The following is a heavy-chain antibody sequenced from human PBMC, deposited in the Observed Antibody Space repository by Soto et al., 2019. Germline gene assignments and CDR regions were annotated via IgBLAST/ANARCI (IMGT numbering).Heavy chain of an antibody. Sequence: SETLSLTCTVSGGSISSGGYYWSWIRQHPGKGLEWIGYIYYSGSTYYNPSLKSRVTISVDTSKNQFSLKLSSVTAADTAVYYCARDQGYCSGGSSYSYYGMDVWGQGTTVTVSS. CDR3: ARDQGYCSGGSSYSYYGMDV. CDR2: IYYSGST. V-gene: IGHV4-31*03. J-gene: IGHJ6*02. D-gene: IGHD2-15*01. CDR1: GGSISSGGYY.